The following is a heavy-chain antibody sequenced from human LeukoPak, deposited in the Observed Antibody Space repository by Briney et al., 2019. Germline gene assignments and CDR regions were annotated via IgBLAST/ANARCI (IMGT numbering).Heavy chain of an antibody. CDR3: ARDRYGYRSSTGGY. CDR2: ISAYNGNT. J-gene: IGHJ4*02. V-gene: IGHV1-18*01. Sequence: ASVKVSCKASGYTFTSYGISWVRQAPGQGLEWMGWISAYNGNTNYAQTLQGRVTMTTDTSTSTAYMELRSLRSDDTAVYYCARDRYGYRSSTGGYWGQGTLVTVSS. CDR1: GYTFTSYG. D-gene: IGHD6-13*01.